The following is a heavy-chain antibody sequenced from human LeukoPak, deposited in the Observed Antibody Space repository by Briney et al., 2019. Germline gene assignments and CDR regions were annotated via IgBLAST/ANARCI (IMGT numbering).Heavy chain of an antibody. Sequence: GGSLRLSCAASGFTFSSFWIYWVRHAPGKGLVWVSRINSDGSETMYADSVKGRFTISRDNAKNTLYLEMNTLRAEDTAVYYCARVRMGDDFNPLDYWGQGTLVTVSS. CDR1: GFTFSSFW. CDR3: ARVRMGDDFNPLDY. V-gene: IGHV3-74*03. D-gene: IGHD3-16*01. CDR2: INSDGSET. J-gene: IGHJ4*02.